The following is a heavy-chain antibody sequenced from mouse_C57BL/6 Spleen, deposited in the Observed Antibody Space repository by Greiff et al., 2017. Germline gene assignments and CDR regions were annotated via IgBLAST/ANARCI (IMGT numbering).Heavy chain of an antibody. J-gene: IGHJ1*03. D-gene: IGHD2-1*01. V-gene: IGHV1-80*01. CDR3: ESRGGNYSRGYIDV. CDR1: GYAFSSYW. Sequence: QVQLQQSGAELVKPGASVKISCKASGYAFSSYWMNWVKQRPGKGLEWIGQIYPGDGATNYNGKFKGKGTLTADKSSSTAYMQLSSMNTQESAVYSCESRGGNYSRGYIDVWGTGTTVTVSS. CDR2: IYPGDGAT.